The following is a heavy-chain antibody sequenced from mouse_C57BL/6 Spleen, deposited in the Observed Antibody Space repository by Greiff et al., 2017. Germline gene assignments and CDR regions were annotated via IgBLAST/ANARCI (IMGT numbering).Heavy chain of an antibody. Sequence: EVQLQESGGGLVKPGGSLKLSCAASGFTFSDYGMHWVRQAPEKGLEWVAYISSGSSTIYYADTVKGRFTISRDNAKNTLFLQMTSLRSEDTAMYYCARGEDYDGTWFAYWGQGTLVTVSA. V-gene: IGHV5-17*01. CDR2: ISSGSSTI. CDR3: ARGEDYDGTWFAY. J-gene: IGHJ3*01. CDR1: GFTFSDYG. D-gene: IGHD1-1*01.